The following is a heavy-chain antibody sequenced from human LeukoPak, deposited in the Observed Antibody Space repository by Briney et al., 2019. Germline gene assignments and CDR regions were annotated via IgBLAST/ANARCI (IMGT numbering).Heavy chain of an antibody. V-gene: IGHV3-11*04. CDR1: GFTFSDYY. J-gene: IGHJ6*03. Sequence: GGSLRLSCAASGFTFSDYYMSWIRQAPGKGLEWVSYISSSGSTIYYADSVKGRFTISRDNAKNSLFLQMDSLRVEDTAVYYCVRAPLPYCSSGSCSNYYYYMDVWGKGTTVTVSS. D-gene: IGHD2-15*01. CDR3: VRAPLPYCSSGSCSNYYYYMDV. CDR2: ISSSGSTI.